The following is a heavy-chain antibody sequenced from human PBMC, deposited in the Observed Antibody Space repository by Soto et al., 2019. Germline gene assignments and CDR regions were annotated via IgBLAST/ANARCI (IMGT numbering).Heavy chain of an antibody. D-gene: IGHD5-18*01. CDR1: GYTFSGYS. Sequence: ASVKVSCKASGYTFSGYSISWVRQAPGQGLEWVGWISPKNGNTNTAQKFQGRVTMTTHTSTRTAYMELTSLKFDDTAIYFCARVDTSSWCTFDYWGQGTQVTVSS. CDR2: ISPKNGNT. CDR3: ARVDTSSWCTFDY. J-gene: IGHJ4*02. V-gene: IGHV1-18*04.